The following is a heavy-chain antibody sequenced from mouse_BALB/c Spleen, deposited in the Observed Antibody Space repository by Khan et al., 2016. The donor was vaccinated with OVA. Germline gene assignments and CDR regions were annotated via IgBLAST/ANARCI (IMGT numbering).Heavy chain of an antibody. D-gene: IGHD1-1*01. Sequence: QVQLQQSGAELARPGASVKMSCKASGYTFTSYTMHWVKQRPGQGLEWIGYIIPSTVYTNYNQKFKDKATLTADKSSSTAYMQLSSLTSEDSAVYVCARDCHYYGSRRAMDNWGQGTSVTVSS. V-gene: IGHV1-4*01. CDR3: ARDCHYYGSRRAMDN. CDR1: GYTFTSYT. J-gene: IGHJ4*01. CDR2: IIPSTVYT.